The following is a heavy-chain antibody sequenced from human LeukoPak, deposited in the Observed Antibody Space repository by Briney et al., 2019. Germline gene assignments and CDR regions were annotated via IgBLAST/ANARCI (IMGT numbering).Heavy chain of an antibody. CDR1: GGSISSGGYY. J-gene: IGHJ5*02. Sequence: KSSETLSLTCTVSGGSISSGGYYWSWIRQLPGKGLEWIGYIYYSGSTNYNPSLKSRVTISVDTSKNQFSLKLSSVTAADTAVYYCARLSLEYCSSTSCSDYNWFDPWGQGTLVTVSS. CDR2: IYYSGST. CDR3: ARLSLEYCSSTSCSDYNWFDP. V-gene: IGHV4-61*08. D-gene: IGHD2-2*01.